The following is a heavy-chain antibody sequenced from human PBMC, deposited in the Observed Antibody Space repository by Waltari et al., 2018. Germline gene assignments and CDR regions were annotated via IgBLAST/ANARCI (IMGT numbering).Heavy chain of an antibody. D-gene: IGHD6-6*01. CDR2: IYHSGST. CDR3: ASEQLVSY. Sequence: QVQLQESGPGLVKPSETLSLTCAVSGYSISSGYYWGWIRQPPGKGLEWIGSIYHSGSTYYNPSLKSRVTISVDTSKNQFSLKLSSVTAADTAVYYCASEQLVSYWGQGTLVTVSS. J-gene: IGHJ4*02. V-gene: IGHV4-38-2*01. CDR1: GYSISSGYY.